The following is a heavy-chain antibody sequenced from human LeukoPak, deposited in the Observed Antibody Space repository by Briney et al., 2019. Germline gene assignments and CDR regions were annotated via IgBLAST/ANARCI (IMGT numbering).Heavy chain of an antibody. V-gene: IGHV1-18*04. CDR3: ARVPPSAHQLLSSDY. D-gene: IGHD2-2*01. J-gene: IGHJ4*02. Sequence: ASVKVSCKASGYTFTNYGISWVRQAPGQGLEWMAWISANNGETRYAQNLQGRLTMTTDTSTSTAYMELRSLRPDDTAVYYCARVPPSAHQLLSSDYWGQGTLVTVSS. CDR2: ISANNGET. CDR1: GYTFTNYG.